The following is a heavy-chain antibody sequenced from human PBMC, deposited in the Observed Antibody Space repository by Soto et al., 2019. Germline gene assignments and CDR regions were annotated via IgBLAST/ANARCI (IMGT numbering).Heavy chain of an antibody. J-gene: IGHJ3*02. CDR2: ISYDGSNK. CDR3: AREISAFDI. Sequence: QVQLVESGGGVVQPGRSLRLSCAASGFTFSSYAMHWVRQAPGKGLEWVAVISYDGSNKYYADSVKGRFTISRDNSNNTLYLQMISLRAEDTAVYYCAREISAFDIWGQGTMVTVSS. V-gene: IGHV3-30-3*01. CDR1: GFTFSSYA.